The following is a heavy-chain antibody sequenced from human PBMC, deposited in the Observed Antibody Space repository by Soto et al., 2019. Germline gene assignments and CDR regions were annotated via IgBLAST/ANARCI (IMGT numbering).Heavy chain of an antibody. J-gene: IGHJ6*02. CDR3: AKDPNIVVVPAATGGMDL. V-gene: IGHV1-2*02. CDR1: GYTFTDYY. CDR2: INPNSGGT. D-gene: IGHD2-2*01. Sequence: GASVKVSCKASGYTFTDYYMHWVRQAPGQGLEWMGWINPNSGGTNYAQKFQGRVTMTRVTSISTAYMELSSLRSDDTALYYCAKDPNIVVVPAATGGMDLWGQGTSVTVSS.